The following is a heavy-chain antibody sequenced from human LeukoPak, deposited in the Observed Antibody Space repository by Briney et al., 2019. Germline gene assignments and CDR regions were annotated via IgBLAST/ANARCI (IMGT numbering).Heavy chain of an antibody. Sequence: GGSLRLSCAASGFTFSIYWMTCVRRAPGKGVEWVANIKPDGSGQNYVDSVKGRFTISRDNAKNSLYLEMNSLRAEDTATFYCARHFGNTAWNDYWGQGTLVTVSS. CDR2: IKPDGSGQ. V-gene: IGHV3-7*01. J-gene: IGHJ4*02. CDR3: ARHFGNTAWNDY. CDR1: GFTFSIYW. D-gene: IGHD1-1*01.